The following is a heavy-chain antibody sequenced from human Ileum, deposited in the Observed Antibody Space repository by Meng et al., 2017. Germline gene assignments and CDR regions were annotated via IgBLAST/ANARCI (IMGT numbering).Heavy chain of an antibody. CDR3: ARAYYYDSGGYYYILDY. J-gene: IGHJ4*01. CDR1: GFTLSSYS. Sequence: GGSLSLACAVSGFTLSSYSLNWVRQAPGKGLEWVASISSTSFYIYYADSVKGRLTISRDNANKSVFLQMDSLRVEDTAVYYCARAYYYDSGGYYYILDYWGQGSLVTVSS. V-gene: IGHV3-21*01. D-gene: IGHD3-22*01. CDR2: ISSTSFYI.